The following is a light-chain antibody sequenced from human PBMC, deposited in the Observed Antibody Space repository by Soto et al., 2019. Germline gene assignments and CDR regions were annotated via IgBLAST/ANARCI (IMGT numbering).Light chain of an antibody. CDR3: CSYAGSYTVV. CDR1: SSDVGGYNY. V-gene: IGLV2-11*01. Sequence: QSALTQPRSVSGSPGQSVTISCTGTSSDVGGYNYVSWYQQHLGKAPKLMIYDVNKRPSGVPDRFSGSKSGNTASLTISGLQAEDEADYYCCSYAGSYTVVFGGGTQLTVL. CDR2: DVN. J-gene: IGLJ2*01.